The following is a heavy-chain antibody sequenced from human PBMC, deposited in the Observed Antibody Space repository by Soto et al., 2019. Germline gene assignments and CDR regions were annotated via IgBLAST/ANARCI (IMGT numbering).Heavy chain of an antibody. D-gene: IGHD2-21*02. CDR2: IYSGGST. Sequence: GGSLRLSCAASWFTVSSDYMSWVRQAPGKGLEWVSVIYSGGSTYYADSVKGRFTISRDNSKNTLYLQMNSLRAEDTAVYYCASSYCGGDCYSQDEYYYYGMDVWGQGTTVTVSS. CDR3: ASSYCGGDCYSQDEYYYYGMDV. V-gene: IGHV3-53*01. CDR1: WFTVSSDY. J-gene: IGHJ6*02.